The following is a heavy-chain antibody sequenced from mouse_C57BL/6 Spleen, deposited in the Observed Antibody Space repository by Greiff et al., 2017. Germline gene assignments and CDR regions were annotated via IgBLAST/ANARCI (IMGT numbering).Heavy chain of an antibody. V-gene: IGHV1-69*01. Sequence: QVQLQQPGAELVMPGASVKLSCKASGYTFTSYWMHWVKQRPGQGLEWIGEIDPSDSYTNYNQKFKGKSTLTVDKSSSTAYMQLSSLTSEDSAVYYCASRDMDYGGQGTSVTVSS. J-gene: IGHJ4*01. CDR1: GYTFTSYW. CDR2: IDPSDSYT. CDR3: ASRDMDY.